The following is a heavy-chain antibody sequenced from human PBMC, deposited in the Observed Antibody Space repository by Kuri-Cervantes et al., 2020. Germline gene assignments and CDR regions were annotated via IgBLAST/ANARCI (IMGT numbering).Heavy chain of an antibody. D-gene: IGHD3-22*01. CDR3: ARAHPSYYYDSSGYAEYFQH. CDR2: INPSGGST. V-gene: IGHV1-46*01. J-gene: IGHJ1*01. Sequence: ASVKVSCKASGYTFTSYYMHWVRQAPGQGLEWMGIINPSGGSTSYAQKFQGRVTMTRDTSTSTVYMELSSLRSEDTAVYYCARAHPSYYYDSSGYAEYFQHWGQGTLVTVSS. CDR1: GYTFTSYY.